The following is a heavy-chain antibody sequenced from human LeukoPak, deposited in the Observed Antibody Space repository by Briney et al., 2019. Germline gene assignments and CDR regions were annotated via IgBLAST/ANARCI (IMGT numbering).Heavy chain of an antibody. CDR1: GYTFTGYY. V-gene: IGHV1-2*02. Sequence: ASVKVSCKASGYTFTGYYMHWVRQAPGQGLEWMGWINPNSGGTNYAQKFQGRVTITRDMSTSTAYMELSSLRSEDTAVYYCAAGDCSGGSCYFGGDYWGQGTLVTVSS. D-gene: IGHD2-15*01. CDR2: INPNSGGT. CDR3: AAGDCSGGSCYFGGDY. J-gene: IGHJ4*02.